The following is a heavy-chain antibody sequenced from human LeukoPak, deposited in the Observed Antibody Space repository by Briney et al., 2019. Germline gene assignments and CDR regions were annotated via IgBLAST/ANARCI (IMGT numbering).Heavy chain of an antibody. CDR1: GFTFSTYG. CDR2: IYRGGST. CDR3: ARGSDILRGTPFDY. J-gene: IGHJ4*02. D-gene: IGHD1-14*01. Sequence: GGSLRLSCAASGFTFSTYGMHWVRQAPGKGLEWVSVIYRGGSTYYADSVKGRFTISRDNSKNTLYLQMNSLRAEDTAVYYCARGSDILRGTPFDYWGQGTLVTVSS. V-gene: IGHV3-53*01.